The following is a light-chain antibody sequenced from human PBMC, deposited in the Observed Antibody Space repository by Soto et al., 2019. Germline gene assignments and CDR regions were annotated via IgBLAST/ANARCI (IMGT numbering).Light chain of an antibody. J-gene: IGKJ1*01. V-gene: IGKV3-20*01. CDR3: QQYGNPPKT. CDR1: QSVTGNN. Sequence: EIVLTQSPGTLSLSPGERATLSCRASQSVTGNNLAWYQHKPGQAPRLLIYGASSRATGIPDTFSGSVSGTDFTLTISRLKPEDSAVYYFQQYGNPPKTFGQGPKVE. CDR2: GAS.